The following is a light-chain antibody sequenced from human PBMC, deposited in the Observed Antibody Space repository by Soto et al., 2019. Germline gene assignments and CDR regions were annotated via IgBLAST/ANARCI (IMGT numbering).Light chain of an antibody. J-gene: IGLJ1*01. V-gene: IGLV2-23*01. Sequence: QSALTQPASVSGSHGQSITISCTGTSSDVGSYNLVSWYQQHPGKAPKLMIYEGTKRPSGVSDRFSGSRSGNTASLTISGLQAEDEADYYCCSYASSSTYVFGTGTKLTVL. CDR3: CSYASSSTYV. CDR1: SSDVGSYNL. CDR2: EGT.